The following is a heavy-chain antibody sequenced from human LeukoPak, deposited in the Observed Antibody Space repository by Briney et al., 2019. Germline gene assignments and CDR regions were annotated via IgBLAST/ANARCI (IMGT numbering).Heavy chain of an antibody. Sequence: GGSLRLSCAASGFTFSSYAMHWVRQAPGKGLEYVSGISSNGGSTYYANSVKGRFTISRDNSKNTLYLQMGSLRPEDMAVYYRARGPWIQLWSPIDYWGQGTLVTVSS. V-gene: IGHV3-64*01. J-gene: IGHJ4*02. CDR3: ARGPWIQLWSPIDY. D-gene: IGHD5-18*01. CDR2: ISSNGGST. CDR1: GFTFSSYA.